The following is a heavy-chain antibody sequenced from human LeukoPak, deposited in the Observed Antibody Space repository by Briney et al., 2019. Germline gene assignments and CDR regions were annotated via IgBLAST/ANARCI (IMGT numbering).Heavy chain of an antibody. D-gene: IGHD3-9*01. V-gene: IGHV1-69*06. CDR1: GGTFSSYA. J-gene: IGHJ4*02. Sequence: ASVKVSCKASGGTFSSYAISWVRQAPGQGLEWMGGIIPIFGTANYAQKFQGRVTITADKSTSTAYMELSSLRSEDTAVYYCARVIDDILTGGYYFDYWGQGTLVTVSP. CDR3: ARVIDDILTGGYYFDY. CDR2: IIPIFGTA.